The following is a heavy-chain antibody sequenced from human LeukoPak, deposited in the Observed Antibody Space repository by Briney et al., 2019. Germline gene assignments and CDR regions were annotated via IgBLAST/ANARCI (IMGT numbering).Heavy chain of an antibody. D-gene: IGHD2-15*01. J-gene: IGHJ3*02. CDR1: GFTVSSNY. Sequence: PGGSLRLSCAASGFTVSSNYMSWVRQAPGKGLEWVSIIYSGGSTYYADSVKGRFTISRHNSKNTLYLQMNSLRAEDTAVYYCARVVGGSAFDIWCQGTMVTVSS. V-gene: IGHV3-53*04. CDR3: ARVVGGSAFDI. CDR2: IYSGGST.